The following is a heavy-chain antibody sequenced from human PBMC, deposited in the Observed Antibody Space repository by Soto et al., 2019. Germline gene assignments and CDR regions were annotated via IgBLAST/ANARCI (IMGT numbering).Heavy chain of an antibody. CDR1: GGTVSSYA. CDR2: FIPIFVSA. J-gene: IGHJ4*02. D-gene: IGHD3-10*01. V-gene: IGHV1-69*01. Sequence: QLHLVQSGAEVKKAGSSVKVSCKASGGTVSSYAITWVGQAPGKGLEWMGVFIPIFVSAHYAPKFQGRITITADESTSTAYMELSGLTSEDTATYYCARDVSSDTTGFRGYDLWGQGTQVTVSS. CDR3: ARDVSSDTTGFRGYDL.